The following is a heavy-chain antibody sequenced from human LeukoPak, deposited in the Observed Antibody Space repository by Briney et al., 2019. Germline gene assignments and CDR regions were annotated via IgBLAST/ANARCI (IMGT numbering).Heavy chain of an antibody. V-gene: IGHV1-18*01. J-gene: IGHJ4*02. CDR2: ISAYNGQT. CDR3: ARGGTYYPCIDY. CDR1: GYTFTSSY. D-gene: IGHD1-26*01. Sequence: ASVKVSCKTSGYTFTSSYINWVRQAPGEGLEWMGWISAYNGQTSYAQKFQGRVTMPTDSSTSTAYMDLTSLRSDDTAVYYCARGGTYYPCIDYWGQGTLVTVSS.